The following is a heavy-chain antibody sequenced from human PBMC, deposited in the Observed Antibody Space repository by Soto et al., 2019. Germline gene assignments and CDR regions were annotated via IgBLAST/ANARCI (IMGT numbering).Heavy chain of an antibody. J-gene: IGHJ6*02. CDR1: GYTFTSYA. Sequence: ASVKVSCKASGYTFTSYAMHWVRQAPGQRLEWMGWINAGNGNTKYSQKSQGRVTITRDTSASTAYMELSSLRSEDTAVYYCASLKRIAVDPTSYYYYGMDVWGQGTTVTVSS. CDR2: INAGNGNT. CDR3: ASLKRIAVDPTSYYYYGMDV. D-gene: IGHD6-19*01. V-gene: IGHV1-3*01.